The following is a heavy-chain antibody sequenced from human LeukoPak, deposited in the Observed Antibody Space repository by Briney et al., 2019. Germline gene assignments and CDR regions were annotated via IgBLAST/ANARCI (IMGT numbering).Heavy chain of an antibody. CDR3: ARELNIVVVPAAMYYYYYYMDV. D-gene: IGHD2-2*01. J-gene: IGHJ6*03. CDR1: GYSISSGYY. Sequence: SSETLSLTCTVSGYSISSGYYWGWLRQPPGKGLEWIESIYHSGSTYYNPSLKSRVTMSVDTSKNQFSLKLSSVTDADTAVYYCARELNIVVVPAAMYYYYYYMDVWGKGTTVTISS. V-gene: IGHV4-38-2*02. CDR2: IYHSGST.